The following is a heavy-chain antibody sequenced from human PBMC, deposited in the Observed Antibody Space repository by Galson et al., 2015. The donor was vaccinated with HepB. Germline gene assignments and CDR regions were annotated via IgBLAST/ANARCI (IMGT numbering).Heavy chain of an antibody. V-gene: IGHV3-20*04. CDR1: AFTFDDNG. CDR3: GVKDPGY. D-gene: IGHD2-15*01. Sequence: SLRLSCAASAFTFDDNGVSWVRQAPGKGLQWVSGINWTGSTTRYADSLKGRFTTSRDNAKTSAYLQMYSLRAEDTAVYYCGVKDPGYWGQGTLVTVSS. J-gene: IGHJ4*02. CDR2: INWTGSTT.